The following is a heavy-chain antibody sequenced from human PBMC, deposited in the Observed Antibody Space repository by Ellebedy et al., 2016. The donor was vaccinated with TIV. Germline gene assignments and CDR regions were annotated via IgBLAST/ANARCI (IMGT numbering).Heavy chain of an antibody. V-gene: IGHV4-39*01. CDR2: VYYSRST. J-gene: IGHJ3*02. CDR1: GGSISSRAYY. Sequence: MPGGSLRLSCTVSGGSISSRAYYWGWIRQPPGKGLEWIGSVYYSRSTYYNPSLKRRVTISLDTSKNQFSLKLPSVTAADTALYYCARPPYSGSRDAFDIWGQGTMVTVSS. CDR3: ARPPYSGSRDAFDI. D-gene: IGHD1-26*01.